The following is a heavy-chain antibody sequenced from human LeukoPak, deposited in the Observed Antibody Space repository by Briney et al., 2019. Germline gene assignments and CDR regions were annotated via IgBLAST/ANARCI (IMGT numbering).Heavy chain of an antibody. V-gene: IGHV3-7*01. D-gene: IGHD5-12*01. J-gene: IGHJ4*02. CDR2: IKQDGSEK. CDR1: GFTFSSYW. Sequence: GGSLRLSCAASGFTFSSYWMSWVRLAPGKGLEWVANIKQDGSEKYYVDSVRGRFSISRDNSKNSLYLQMNSLRAEDTAVYYCARDLRYDEGYWGQGTLVTVSS. CDR3: ARDLRYDEGY.